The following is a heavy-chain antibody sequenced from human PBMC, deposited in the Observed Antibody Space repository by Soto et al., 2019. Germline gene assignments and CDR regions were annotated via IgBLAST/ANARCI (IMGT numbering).Heavy chain of an antibody. V-gene: IGHV4-59*13. J-gene: IGHJ6*02. CDR1: GGSISGYY. Sequence: PSETLSLTCAVSGGSISGYYWTWIRQPPGKGLEWIGHIYFNGNTQYNPSLKSRVTISVDTSKNQFSLTLSSVTAADTAVYYCARKYEPAYGIDVWGQGTKVTVSS. CDR2: IYFNGNT. D-gene: IGHD3-3*01. CDR3: ARKYEPAYGIDV.